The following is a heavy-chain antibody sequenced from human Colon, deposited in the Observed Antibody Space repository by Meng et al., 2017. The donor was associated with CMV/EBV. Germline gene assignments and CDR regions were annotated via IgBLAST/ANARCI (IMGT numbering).Heavy chain of an antibody. CDR2: INSDGSSK. J-gene: IGHJ4*02. D-gene: IGHD5-12*01. Sequence: RLSCAASGFTFSNYWMHWVRQAPGKGLVWVSRINSDGSSKNYADSAKGRFTISRDNAKNTLYLQMNSLRAEDTAVYYCARWLRSMEYWGQGTLVTVSS. CDR3: ARWLRSMEY. V-gene: IGHV3-74*01. CDR1: GFTFSNYW.